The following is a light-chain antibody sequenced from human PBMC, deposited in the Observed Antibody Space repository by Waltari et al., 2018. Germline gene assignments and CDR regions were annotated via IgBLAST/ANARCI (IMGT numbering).Light chain of an antibody. V-gene: IGKV3-11*01. J-gene: IGKJ2*01. CDR1: QSVGRS. CDR2: DAS. CDR3: QLRSNRPPYA. Sequence: EIVLTQSPATLSLSPGQRAPLSCRASQSVGRSLGWYQQKVGQAPRLLIFDASNRATGVPARFSGSGSGIEFTLNISRLEPDDFAVYYCQLRSNRPPYAFGQGTKLEMK.